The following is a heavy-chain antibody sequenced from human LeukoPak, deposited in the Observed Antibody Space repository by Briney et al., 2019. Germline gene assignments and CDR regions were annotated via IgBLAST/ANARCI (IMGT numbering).Heavy chain of an antibody. D-gene: IGHD3-10*01. V-gene: IGHV3-48*01. CDR3: AKDLAQGSGSYYFPALFHGYYYYMDV. Sequence: GGSLRLSCAASGFTFSSYSMNWVRQAPGKGLEWVSYIGSSSSTIYYGDSVKGRFTISRDNSKNTLYLQMNSLRAEDTAVYYCAKDLAQGSGSYYFPALFHGYYYYMDVWGKGTTVTISS. CDR2: IGSSSSTI. J-gene: IGHJ6*03. CDR1: GFTFSSYS.